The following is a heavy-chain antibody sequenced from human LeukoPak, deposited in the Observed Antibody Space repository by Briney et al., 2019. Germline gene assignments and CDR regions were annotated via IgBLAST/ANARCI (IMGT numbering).Heavy chain of an antibody. CDR2: IYYSGST. CDR1: GGSISSGGYY. Sequence: SETLSLTCTVSGGSISSGGYYWSWIRQHPGKGLEWIGYIYYSGSTNYNPSLKSRVTISVDTSKNQFSLKLSSVTAADTAVYYCARQNPAAAGQGLDYWGQGALVTVSS. J-gene: IGHJ4*02. D-gene: IGHD6-13*01. V-gene: IGHV4-61*08. CDR3: ARQNPAAAGQGLDY.